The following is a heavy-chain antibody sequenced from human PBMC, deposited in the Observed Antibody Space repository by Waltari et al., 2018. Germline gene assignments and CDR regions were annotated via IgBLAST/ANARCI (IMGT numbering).Heavy chain of an antibody. CDR2: IYTSGST. Sequence: QLQLQESGPGLVKPSETLSLTCTVSGGSISSSSYYWGWIRQPPGKGLEWIGRIYTSGSTNYNPSLKSRVTISVDTSKNQFSLKLSSVTAADTAVYYCARDPPIAAGYFDLWGRGTLVTVSS. D-gene: IGHD6-25*01. V-gene: IGHV4-39*07. CDR3: ARDPPIAAGYFDL. J-gene: IGHJ2*01. CDR1: GGSISSSSYY.